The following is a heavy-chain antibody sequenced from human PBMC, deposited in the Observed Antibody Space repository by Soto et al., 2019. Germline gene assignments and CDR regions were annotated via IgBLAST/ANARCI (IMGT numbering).Heavy chain of an antibody. D-gene: IGHD1-26*01. CDR3: ARWSFLDH. J-gene: IGHJ4*02. CDR2: LSGSDGKT. Sequence: EVQLLESGGRLVQPGGSLRLSCATSGFSFSSFVVSWVRQAPGKGLEWVSSLSGSDGKTYYADSVKGRFSMSTDTSKSTLYLEMNSLRAEDTAVYYCARWSFLDHWGQGTRVTVS. V-gene: IGHV3-23*01. CDR1: GFSFSSFV.